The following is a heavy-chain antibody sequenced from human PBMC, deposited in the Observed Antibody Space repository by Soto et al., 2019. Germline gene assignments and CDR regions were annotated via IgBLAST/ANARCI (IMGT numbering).Heavy chain of an antibody. CDR2: INPSGGST. V-gene: IGHV1-46*01. CDR3: ARAPYSWYFDY. D-gene: IGHD5-18*01. J-gene: IGHJ4*02. CDR1: GYTFPRYY. Sequence: GGSVKGSRKASGYTFPRYYMHWVRQAPGQGLEWMGIINPSGGSTSYAQKFQGRVTMTRDTSTSTVYMELSSLRSEDTAVYYCARAPYSWYFDYWGQGTLVTVSS.